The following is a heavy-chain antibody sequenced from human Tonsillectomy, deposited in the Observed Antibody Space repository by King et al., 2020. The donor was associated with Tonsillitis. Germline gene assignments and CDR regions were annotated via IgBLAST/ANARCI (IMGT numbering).Heavy chain of an antibody. CDR1: GYSFTSYW. CDR2: IYPGDSDT. D-gene: IGHD3-3*01. Sequence: QLVQSGAEVKKPGESLKISCKGSGYSFTSYWIGWVRQMPGKGLEWMGIIYPGDSDTRYSPSFQGQVTISADKSISTAYLQWSSLKASDTAMYYCARQQYYDFWSGYYPPFDYWGQGTLVTVSS. CDR3: ARQQYYDFWSGYYPPFDY. J-gene: IGHJ4*02. V-gene: IGHV5-51*01.